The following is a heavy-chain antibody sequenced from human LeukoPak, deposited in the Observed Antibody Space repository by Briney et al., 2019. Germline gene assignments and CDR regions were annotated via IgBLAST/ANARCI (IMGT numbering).Heavy chain of an antibody. CDR3: ARDGPDGYNSY. V-gene: IGHV4-59*11. Sequence: SETLSLTCTVSGASISSHFWTWIRQPPGKGLEWIGYIYYSGSTNYNPSLRSRVTISVDTSKNQFSLKLSSVTAADTAVYYCARDGPDGYNSYWGQGTLVTVSS. CDR2: IYYSGST. D-gene: IGHD5-24*01. J-gene: IGHJ4*02. CDR1: GASISSHF.